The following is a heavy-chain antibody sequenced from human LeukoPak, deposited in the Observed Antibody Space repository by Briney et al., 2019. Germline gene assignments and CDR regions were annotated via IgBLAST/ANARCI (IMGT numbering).Heavy chain of an antibody. Sequence: GESLKISCKGSGYSFTTYWITGVRQVPGKGLESMGIIYPGDSDTRYSPSFQGQVTISADKSISTAYLQWSSLRASDSAIYYCARHGKVGATQSWLDYWGQGTLVTVSS. CDR3: ARHGKVGATQSWLDY. J-gene: IGHJ4*02. CDR1: GYSFTTYW. V-gene: IGHV5-51*01. CDR2: IYPGDSDT. D-gene: IGHD1-26*01.